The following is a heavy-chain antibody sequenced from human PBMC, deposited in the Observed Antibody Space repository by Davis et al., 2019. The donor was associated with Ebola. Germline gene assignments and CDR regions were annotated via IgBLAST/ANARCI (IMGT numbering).Heavy chain of an antibody. CDR2: INHSGST. D-gene: IGHD2-2*01. J-gene: IGHJ6*04. CDR1: GGSFSGYY. Sequence: MPSETLSLTCAVYGGSFSGYYWSWIRQPPGKGLEWIGEINHSGSTNYNPSLKSRVTISVDTSKNQFSLKLSPVTAADTAVYYCARGRYCSSTSCYLYYYYGMDVWGKGTTVTVSS. CDR3: ARGRYCSSTSCYLYYYYGMDV. V-gene: IGHV4-34*01.